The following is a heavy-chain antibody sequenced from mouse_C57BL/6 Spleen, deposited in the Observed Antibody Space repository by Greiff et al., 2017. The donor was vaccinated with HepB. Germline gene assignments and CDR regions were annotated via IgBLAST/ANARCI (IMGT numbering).Heavy chain of an antibody. D-gene: IGHD1-1*01. J-gene: IGHJ4*01. CDR2: IRLKSDNYAT. CDR1: GFTFSNYW. Sequence: EVNLVESGGGLVQPGGSMKLSCVASGFTFSNYWMNWVRQSPEKGLEWVAQIRLKSDNYATHYAESVKGRFTISRDDSKSSVYLQMNNLRAEDTGIYYCTTVVAHYYAMDYWGQGTSVTVSS. CDR3: TTVVAHYYAMDY. V-gene: IGHV6-3*01.